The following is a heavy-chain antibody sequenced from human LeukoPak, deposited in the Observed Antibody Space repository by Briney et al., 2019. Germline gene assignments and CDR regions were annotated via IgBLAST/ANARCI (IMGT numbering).Heavy chain of an antibody. D-gene: IGHD2-2*02. CDR3: ANAWVVPAAISY. CDR1: GITFSSYA. Sequence: GGSLRLSCVASGITFSSYAMTWVRQAPGKGLEWVSAISGSGGSTYYADSVKGRFTISRDNSKNTLYLQMNSLRAEDTAVYYCANAWVVPAAISYWGQGTLVTVSS. J-gene: IGHJ4*02. V-gene: IGHV3-23*01. CDR2: ISGSGGST.